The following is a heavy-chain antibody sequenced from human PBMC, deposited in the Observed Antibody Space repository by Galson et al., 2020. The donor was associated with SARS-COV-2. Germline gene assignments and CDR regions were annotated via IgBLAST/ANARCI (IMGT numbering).Heavy chain of an antibody. CDR3: ARQAWGTMGRYFDL. Sequence: KISETLSLTCTVSGGSISAGNYYWAWIRQPPEKGLEWIGNIHYSGNSYSNPPLKSRVTISVDPSKNHFSLRLSSVTAADTSVYYCARQAWGTMGRYFDLWGRGTLVTVSS. D-gene: IGHD7-27*01. V-gene: IGHV4-39*01. J-gene: IGHJ2*01. CDR1: GGSISAGNYY. CDR2: IHYSGNS.